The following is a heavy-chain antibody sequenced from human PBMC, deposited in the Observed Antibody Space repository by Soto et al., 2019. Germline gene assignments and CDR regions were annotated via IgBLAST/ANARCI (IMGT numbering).Heavy chain of an antibody. J-gene: IGHJ6*02. Sequence: ETLSLTCTVSGGSISSYYWSWIRQPPGKGLEWIGYIYYSGSTNYNPSLKSRVTISVDTSKNQFSLKLSSVTAADTAVYYCARDRVAAAGPDTYYYYGMDVWGQGTTVS. CDR1: GGSISSYY. CDR2: IYYSGST. V-gene: IGHV4-59*01. CDR3: ARDRVAAAGPDTYYYYGMDV. D-gene: IGHD6-13*01.